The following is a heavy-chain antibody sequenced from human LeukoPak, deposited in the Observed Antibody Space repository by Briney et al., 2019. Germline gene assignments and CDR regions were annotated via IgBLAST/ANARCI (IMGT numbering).Heavy chain of an antibody. D-gene: IGHD2-2*01. CDR2: LSGSGAST. CDR3: AKDIVVVPAATALWDY. Sequence: GGSLRLSCAASGFTFSSYAMSWVRQAPGKGLEWVSALSGSGASTYYADPVKGRFTISRDNSKNTLYLQMNSLRAEDTAIYYCAKDIVVVPAATALWDYWGQGTLVTVSS. J-gene: IGHJ4*02. CDR1: GFTFSSYA. V-gene: IGHV3-23*01.